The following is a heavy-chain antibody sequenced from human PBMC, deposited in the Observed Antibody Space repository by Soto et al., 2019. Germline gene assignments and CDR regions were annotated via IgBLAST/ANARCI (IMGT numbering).Heavy chain of an antibody. CDR2: IKSKTDGGTT. D-gene: IGHD3-16*02. J-gene: IGHJ5*02. Sequence: EVQLVESGGGLVKPGGSLRLSCAASGFTFSNAWMSWVRQAPGKGLEWVGRIKSKTDGGTTDYAAPVKGRFTISRDDSKNTLYLQMNSLKTEDTAVYYCTTDNHSAYDYIWGSYRSNWFDPWGQGTLVTVSS. CDR1: GFTFSNAW. CDR3: TTDNHSAYDYIWGSYRSNWFDP. V-gene: IGHV3-15*01.